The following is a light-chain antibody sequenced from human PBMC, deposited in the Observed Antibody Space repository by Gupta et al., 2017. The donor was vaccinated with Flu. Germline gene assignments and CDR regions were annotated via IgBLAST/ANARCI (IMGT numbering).Light chain of an antibody. CDR1: QSVLYSSNNNHY. V-gene: IGKV4-1*01. J-gene: IGKJ4*01. CDR3: QQDSSTLT. CDR2: WAS. Sequence: DTLMTQSPDSLAVSLGERATINCKASQSVLYSSNNNHYLAWYQQKPGQHPKLLIYWASTRESVVPCRFSGSGSATEFPLTIRGLEAVDVAVYYCQQDSSTLTFRGGINAKIK.